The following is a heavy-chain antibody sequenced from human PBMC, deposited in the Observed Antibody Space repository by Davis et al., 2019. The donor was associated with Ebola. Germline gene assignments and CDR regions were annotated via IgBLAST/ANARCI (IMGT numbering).Heavy chain of an antibody. CDR1: GFTLSSYG. CDR2: ISYDGSEK. V-gene: IGHV3-30*03. Sequence: GESLKISCTASGFTLSSYGMHWVRQAPGKGLEWVAVISYDGSEKYYADSVKGRFTISRDNSKNTLYLQMNSLRAEDTAVYYCARKSGPDYWGQGTLVTVSS. CDR3: ARKSGPDY. J-gene: IGHJ4*02. D-gene: IGHD1-1*01.